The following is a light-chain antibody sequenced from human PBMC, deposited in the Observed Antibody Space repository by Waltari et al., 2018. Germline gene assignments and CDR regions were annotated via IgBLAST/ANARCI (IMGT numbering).Light chain of an antibody. Sequence: EIVLTQSPVILSLSPGDGATLSFRASQGLGRSLTWYQQKPGQAPRLLIYDASKRATGIPARFSGSGFGTDFTLTISSLEPEDFAAYYCHQHNDLFTFGQGTKLEIK. CDR1: QGLGRS. CDR2: DAS. J-gene: IGKJ2*01. V-gene: IGKV3D-11*01. CDR3: HQHNDLFT.